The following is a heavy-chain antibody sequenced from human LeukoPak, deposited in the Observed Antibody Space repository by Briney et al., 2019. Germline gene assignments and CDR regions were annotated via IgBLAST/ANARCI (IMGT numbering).Heavy chain of an antibody. J-gene: IGHJ6*02. CDR1: GYTFTSYG. V-gene: IGHV1-18*01. CDR2: ISAYNGNT. CDR3: ARDSDYGGNYYYGMDV. Sequence: ASVKVSCKASGYTFTSYGISWVRQAPGQGLEWMGWISAYNGNTNYAQKLQGRVTMTTDTSTSTACMEPRSLRSDDTAVYYCARDSDYGGNYYYGMDVWGQGTTVTVSS. D-gene: IGHD4-23*01.